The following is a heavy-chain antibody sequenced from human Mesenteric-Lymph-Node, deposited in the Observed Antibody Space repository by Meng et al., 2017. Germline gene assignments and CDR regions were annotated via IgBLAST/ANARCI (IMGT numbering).Heavy chain of an antibody. CDR3: ARVRCSSTSCYPVGNWFDP. J-gene: IGHJ5*02. D-gene: IGHD2-2*01. V-gene: IGHV4-59*01. CDR1: GGSINKYY. CDR2: IYDTGST. Sequence: SETLSLTCTVSGGSINKYYWSWIRQPPGEGLEWIGYIYDTGSTNYNPSLKSRVTISVDTSKNQFSLKLSSVTAADTAVYYCARVRCSSTSCYPVGNWFDPWGQGTLVTVSS.